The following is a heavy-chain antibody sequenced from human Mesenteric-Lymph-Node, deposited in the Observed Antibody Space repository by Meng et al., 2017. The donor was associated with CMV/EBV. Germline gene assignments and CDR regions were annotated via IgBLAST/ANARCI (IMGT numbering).Heavy chain of an antibody. Sequence: GESLKISCAASGFTFSNYAMSWVRQAPGKGLDWVSGISDSGRYTYYAYSVKGRFTISRDNAKNSLYLQMNSLRAEDTALYHCAREAGWEGDAFDIWGQGTMVTVSS. V-gene: IGHV3-23*01. CDR3: AREAGWEGDAFDI. J-gene: IGHJ3*02. D-gene: IGHD1-26*01. CDR1: GFTFSNYA. CDR2: ISDSGRYT.